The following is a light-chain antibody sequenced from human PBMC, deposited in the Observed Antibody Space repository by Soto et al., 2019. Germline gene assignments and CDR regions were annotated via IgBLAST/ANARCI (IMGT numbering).Light chain of an antibody. Sequence: AIRMTQSPSSLSASTGDRVTITCRASQGISSYLAWYQQKPGKAPKLLIYAASTLQSGVPSRFSGSGSGTAFTLTISCLQSEDFATYYCQQYYSYPPISFGPGTKVDIK. J-gene: IGKJ3*01. CDR3: QQYYSYPPIS. CDR1: QGISSY. CDR2: AAS. V-gene: IGKV1-8*01.